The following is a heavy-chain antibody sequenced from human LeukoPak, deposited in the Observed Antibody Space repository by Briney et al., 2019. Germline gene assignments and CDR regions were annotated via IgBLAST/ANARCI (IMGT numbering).Heavy chain of an antibody. J-gene: IGHJ3*02. CDR1: GLTFSSYG. CDR3: AKDPTHCSSPGDTTDM. V-gene: IGHV3-23*01. Sequence: GGSLRLSCAASGLTFSSYGMSWVRQAPGKGLQWASGISVSGGGTNYADSVKGRFTISRDNSKNTLYLQMNSLRAEDTAVYYCAKDPTHCSSPGDTTDMWGQGTMVTVSS. CDR2: ISVSGGGT. D-gene: IGHD6-6*01.